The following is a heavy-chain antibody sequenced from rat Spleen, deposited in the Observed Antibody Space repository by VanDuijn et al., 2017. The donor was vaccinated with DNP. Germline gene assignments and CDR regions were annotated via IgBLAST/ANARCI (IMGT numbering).Heavy chain of an antibody. D-gene: IGHD1-11*01. CDR2: ISASGGST. J-gene: IGHJ2*01. Sequence: EVQVVETGGGLVQPGRSLKLSCAASGFTFSDFPMAWVRQAPTKGLEWVASISASGGSTSYRDSVKGRFTISRDNAKSILYLQMDSLRSEDTATYYCTTDFERGYWGQGVMVTVSS. CDR3: TTDFERGY. CDR1: GFTFSDFP. V-gene: IGHV5-20*01.